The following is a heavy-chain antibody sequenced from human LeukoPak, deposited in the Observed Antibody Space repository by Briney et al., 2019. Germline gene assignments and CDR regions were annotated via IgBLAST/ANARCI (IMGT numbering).Heavy chain of an antibody. CDR3: AKVSDIVVVVAAFSD. CDR1: GFTFSSYA. CDR2: ISGSGGST. Sequence: GGSLRLSCAASGFTFSSYAMSWVRQAPGKGLEWVSAISGSGGSTYYADSVKGRFTISRDNSKNTLYLQMNSLRAEDTAVYYCAKVSDIVVVVAAFSDWGQGTLVTVSS. V-gene: IGHV3-23*01. J-gene: IGHJ4*02. D-gene: IGHD2-15*01.